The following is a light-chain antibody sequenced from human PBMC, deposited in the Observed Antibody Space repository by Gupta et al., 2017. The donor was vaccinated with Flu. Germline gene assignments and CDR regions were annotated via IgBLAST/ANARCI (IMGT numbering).Light chain of an antibody. CDR2: DNN. CDR1: SSNVGSNA. V-gene: IGLV1-44*01. J-gene: IGLJ1*01. CDR3: AAWDDSLNGHYV. Sequence: QSVLAQPPSASGTPGQRVTISCSGSSSNVGSNAVHWYQQVPGTAPKLLIYDNNQRPSGVPDRFSGSKSGTSASQAISGLQSEDEADYYCAAWDDSLNGHYVFGTGTEVTVL.